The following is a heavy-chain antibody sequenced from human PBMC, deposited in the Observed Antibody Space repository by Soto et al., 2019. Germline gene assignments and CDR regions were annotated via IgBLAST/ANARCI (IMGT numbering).Heavy chain of an antibody. V-gene: IGHV1-18*04. D-gene: IGHD3-3*01. CDR1: GFTFISYG. Sequence: KASGFTFISYGIFWVRQAPGQGLEWMGWISTYNGNTNYAQKLQGRVTMTTDTSTSTAYMELRSLRADDTAVYYCARDFYDFWSGYPPSCFDPWGQGTLVTVSS. J-gene: IGHJ5*02. CDR3: ARDFYDFWSGYPPSCFDP. CDR2: ISTYNGNT.